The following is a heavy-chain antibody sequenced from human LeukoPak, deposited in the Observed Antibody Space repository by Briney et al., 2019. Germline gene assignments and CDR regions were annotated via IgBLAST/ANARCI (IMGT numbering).Heavy chain of an antibody. CDR1: GYSFTSYW. D-gene: IGHD3-9*01. J-gene: IGHJ4*02. Sequence: GESLKISCKCSGYSFTSYWIGWVRPMPGKGLEWVGIIYPGDSDTRYSPSFQGQVTISADKSISTAYLQWSSLKASDTAMYYCARAEAKGVFYNWGQGTLVTVSS. CDR3: ARAEAKGVFYN. CDR2: IYPGDSDT. V-gene: IGHV5-51*01.